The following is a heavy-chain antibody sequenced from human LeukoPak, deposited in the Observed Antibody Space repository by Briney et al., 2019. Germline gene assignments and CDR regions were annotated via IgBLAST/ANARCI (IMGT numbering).Heavy chain of an antibody. D-gene: IGHD5-18*01. V-gene: IGHV3-48*03. Sequence: PGGSLRLSCAASGFTFSSYEMNWVRQAPGKGLEWVSYISSSGSTIYYADSVKGRFTISRDNAKNSLYLQMNSLRVADTAVYYCTTSRRSSYGYRALGLPPSPVDWGQGTLVTVSS. CDR3: TTSRRSSYGYRALGLPPSPVD. J-gene: IGHJ4*02. CDR1: GFTFSSYE. CDR2: ISSSGSTI.